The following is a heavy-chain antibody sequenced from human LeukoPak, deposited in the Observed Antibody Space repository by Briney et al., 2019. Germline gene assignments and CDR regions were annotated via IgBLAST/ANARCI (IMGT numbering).Heavy chain of an antibody. D-gene: IGHD6-19*01. CDR1: GGSISGYY. V-gene: IGHV4-59*01. CDR2: IYYSGST. CDR3: ARDREYSSGWDFDY. Sequence: SETLSLTCTVSGGSISGYYWSWIRQPPATGLERVGYIYYSGSTNYNPSPNLRVTISMDTSKNQYYLKLNSVTAADTPVYYRARDREYSSGWDFDYWGPGPLVTVSS. J-gene: IGHJ4*02.